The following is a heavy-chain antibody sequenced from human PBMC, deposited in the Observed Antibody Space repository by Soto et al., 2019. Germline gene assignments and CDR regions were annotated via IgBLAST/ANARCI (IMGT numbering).Heavy chain of an antibody. D-gene: IGHD6-6*01. CDR3: ARAHSSSSSYDYYYYDMDV. CDR2: ISYDGSKK. J-gene: IGHJ6*03. CDR1: GFTFSTYA. V-gene: IGHV3-30-3*01. Sequence: QVQLVESGGGVVQPGRSLRLSCAASGFTFSTYAMYWVRQAPGKGLEWVALISYDGSKKYYADSVKGRFTISRDNSKYILYVEMNSLRDDDTAVYYCARAHSSSSSYDYYYYDMDVW.